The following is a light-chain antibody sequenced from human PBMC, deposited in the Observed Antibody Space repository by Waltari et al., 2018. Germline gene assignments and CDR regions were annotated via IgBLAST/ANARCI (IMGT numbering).Light chain of an antibody. CDR2: VEGSGTY. CDR3: ETWDSRTLGV. Sequence: QPVLTQSSSASASLGSSVKLTCTLSSGHSSYIIAWHQQQPGKAPRYLMKVEGSGTYNKGTGVSDWFSGSSSGADRYLTISNLQSEDEADYYCETWDSRTLGVFGGGTKLTVL. CDR1: SGHSSYI. J-gene: IGLJ3*02. V-gene: IGLV4-60*03.